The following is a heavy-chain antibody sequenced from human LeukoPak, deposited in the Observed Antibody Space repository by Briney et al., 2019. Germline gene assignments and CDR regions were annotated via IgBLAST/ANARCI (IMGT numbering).Heavy chain of an antibody. V-gene: IGHV3-9*01. CDR3: AREYCSASRCQGFFDY. D-gene: IGHD2-15*01. Sequence: GRSLRLSCAASGFTFSGYAMHWVRLAPGKGLEWVSGITWDGRATGYEDSVKGRFTISRDSAKKSLYLQMNSLRTEDTAFYYCAREYCSASRCQGFFDYWGQGTLVTVSS. CDR1: GFTFSGYA. CDR2: ITWDGRAT. J-gene: IGHJ4*02.